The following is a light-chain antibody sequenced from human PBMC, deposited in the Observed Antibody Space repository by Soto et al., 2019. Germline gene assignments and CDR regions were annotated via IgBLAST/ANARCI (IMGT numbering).Light chain of an antibody. V-gene: IGKV4-1*01. J-gene: IGKJ4*01. CDR2: WAS. CDR3: QQYYTTPPT. Sequence: DIVMTQSPDSLAVSLGERATINCKSSQSVLYNSNNYNYLAWYQQKPGQPPKLLIYWASARESGVPDRFSGSGSGTDFTLTISSLQAEDVAVYYCQQYYTTPPTFGGVTKVEIK. CDR1: QSVLYNSNNYNY.